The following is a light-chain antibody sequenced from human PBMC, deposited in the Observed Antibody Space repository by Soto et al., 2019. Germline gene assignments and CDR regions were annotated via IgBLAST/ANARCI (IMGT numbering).Light chain of an antibody. Sequence: EIVLTQSPATLSLSPGERATLPCRASQSLTNSFIAWYQQKPGQAPRLLMYGASNRATGIPDRFSGSGSETDFTLTISRLEPEDFAVYYCQQYGTTRITFGQGTRLEIK. J-gene: IGKJ5*01. CDR2: GAS. V-gene: IGKV3-20*01. CDR1: QSLTNSF. CDR3: QQYGTTRIT.